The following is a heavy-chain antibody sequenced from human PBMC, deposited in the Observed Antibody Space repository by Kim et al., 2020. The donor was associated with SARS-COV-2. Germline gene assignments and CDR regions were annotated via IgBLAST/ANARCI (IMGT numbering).Heavy chain of an antibody. D-gene: IGHD3-22*01. Sequence: ASVKVSCKASGYTFTGYYMHWVRQAPGQGLEWMGWINPNSGGTNYAQKFQGRVTMTRDTSISTAYMELSRLRSDDTAVYYCARISMSAMIVVVPFDYWGQGTWSPSPQ. CDR3: ARISMSAMIVVVPFDY. V-gene: IGHV1-2*02. CDR1: GYTFTGYY. J-gene: IGHJ4*02. CDR2: INPNSGGT.